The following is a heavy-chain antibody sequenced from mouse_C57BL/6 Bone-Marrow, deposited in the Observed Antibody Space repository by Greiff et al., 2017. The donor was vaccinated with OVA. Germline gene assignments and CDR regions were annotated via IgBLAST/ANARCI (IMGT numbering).Heavy chain of an antibody. V-gene: IGHV1-19*01. CDR3: ARVDSSGYGFAY. Sequence: EVKLLESGPVLVKPGASVKMSCKASGYTFTDYYMNWVKQSHGKSLEWIGVINPYNGGTSYNQKFKGKATLTVDKSSSTAYMELNSLTSEDSAVYYCARVDSSGYGFAYWGQGTLVTVSA. D-gene: IGHD3-2*02. J-gene: IGHJ3*01. CDR2: INPYNGGT. CDR1: GYTFTDYY.